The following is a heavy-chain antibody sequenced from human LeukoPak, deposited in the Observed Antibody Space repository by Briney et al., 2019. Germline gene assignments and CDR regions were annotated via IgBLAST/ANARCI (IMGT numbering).Heavy chain of an antibody. D-gene: IGHD2-2*01. CDR3: ARDRGGHCSSTSCSLGDDY. V-gene: IGHV1-24*01. J-gene: IGHJ4*02. CDR1: GYTLTELS. Sequence: VASVKVSCKVSGYTLTELSMHWVRQAPGKGLEWMGGFDPEDGETIYAQKFQGRVTMTEDTSTGTAYMELRSLRSDDTAVYYCARDRGGHCSSTSCSLGDDYWGQGTLVTVSS. CDR2: FDPEDGET.